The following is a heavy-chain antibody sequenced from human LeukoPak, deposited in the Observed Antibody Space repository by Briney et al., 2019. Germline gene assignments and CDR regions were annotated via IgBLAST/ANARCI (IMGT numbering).Heavy chain of an antibody. J-gene: IGHJ3*01. CDR1: GGSISSYF. CDR2: IHYSEKT. CDR3: ARDRRWELLRAFDL. V-gene: IGHV4-59*01. Sequence: SETLSLTCTVSGGSISSYFWSWIRQPPGKGLEWIAYIHYSEKTNYNPSLKSRVTISLDTSKNQFSLMLSSVTAADTAVYYCARDRRWELLRAFDLWGQGTMATVSS. D-gene: IGHD1-26*01.